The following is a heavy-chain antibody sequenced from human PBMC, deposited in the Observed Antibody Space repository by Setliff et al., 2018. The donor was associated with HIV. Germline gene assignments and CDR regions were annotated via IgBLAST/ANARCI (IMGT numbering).Heavy chain of an antibody. J-gene: IGHJ4*02. CDR3: AKNPGRSCYYD. CDR1: GFICSDYY. V-gene: IGHV3-74*01. D-gene: IGHD3-22*01. CDR2: VNGDGSIL. Sequence: PGGSLRLSCAASGFICSDYYRHGVRQAPGKGMEWVSRVNGDGSILGYADSVKGRFTISRDNPKNTLLLQMNRRRDEDTAIYYCAKNPGRSCYYDWGQGTLVTVPQ.